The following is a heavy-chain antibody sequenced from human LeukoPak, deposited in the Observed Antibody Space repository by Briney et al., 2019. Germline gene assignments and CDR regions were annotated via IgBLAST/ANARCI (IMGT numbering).Heavy chain of an antibody. CDR1: GGSISSYY. Sequence: SETLSLTCTVSGGSISSYYWNWIRQPPGKGLEWLGYIYYSGSTNYNPSLKSRVTISVDTSKNQFSLKLSSVTAADTAVYYCARGADSSGYYSIFSFDYWGQGTLVTVSS. CDR2: IYYSGST. D-gene: IGHD3-22*01. J-gene: IGHJ4*02. CDR3: ARGADSSGYYSIFSFDY. V-gene: IGHV4-59*01.